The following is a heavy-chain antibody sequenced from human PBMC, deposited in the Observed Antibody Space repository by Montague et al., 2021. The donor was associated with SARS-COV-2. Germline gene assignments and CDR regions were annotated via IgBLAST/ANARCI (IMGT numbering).Heavy chain of an antibody. Sequence: TLSLTCTVSGGSISSGGYYWSWIRQHPGKGLEWIGYIYYSGSTYYNPSLKSRVTISVDTSKNQFSLKVSSVTAADTAIYYCARLGDGIVPSPILGLGPYYSFYYMGVWGKGTTVTVS. J-gene: IGHJ6*03. V-gene: IGHV4-31*03. CDR1: GGSISSGGYY. CDR2: IYYSGST. D-gene: IGHD2-2*02. CDR3: ARLGDGIVPSPILGLGPYYSFYYMGV.